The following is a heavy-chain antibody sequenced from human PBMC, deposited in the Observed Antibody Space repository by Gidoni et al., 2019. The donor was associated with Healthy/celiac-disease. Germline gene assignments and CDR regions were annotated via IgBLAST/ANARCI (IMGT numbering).Heavy chain of an antibody. CDR2: ISGSGGST. V-gene: IGHV3-23*01. CDR3: AKGLSRITIFGVFIGDYYYYGMDV. J-gene: IGHJ6*02. CDR1: GFTFSSYA. D-gene: IGHD3-3*01. Sequence: EVQLLESGGGLVQPGGSLRLSCAASGFTFSSYAMSWVGQAPGKGLEWVSAISGSGGSTYYADSVKGRFTISRDNSKNTLYLQMNSLRAEDTAVYYCAKGLSRITIFGVFIGDYYYYGMDVWGQGTTVTVSS.